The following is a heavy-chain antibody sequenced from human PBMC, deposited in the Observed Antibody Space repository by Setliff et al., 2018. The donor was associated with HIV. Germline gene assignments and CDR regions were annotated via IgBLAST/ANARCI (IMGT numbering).Heavy chain of an antibody. CDR2: IYVGGSV. CDR3: ARAKTIGVSAVFFDP. CDR1: GGSMNRDSYS. J-gene: IGHJ5*02. V-gene: IGHV4-61*09. D-gene: IGHD3-3*01. Sequence: SETLSLTCTVSGGSMNRDSYSWTWLRQPAGKGPELIGHIYVGGSVIYNPSLAGRVTISMVPSKNQFSLDLSSVTAADTAKYYCARAKTIGVSAVFFDPWGQGRPVTVSS.